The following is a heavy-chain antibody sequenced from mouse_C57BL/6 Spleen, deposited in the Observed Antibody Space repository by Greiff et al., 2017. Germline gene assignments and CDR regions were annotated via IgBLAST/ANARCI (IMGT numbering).Heavy chain of an antibody. V-gene: IGHV5-4*01. CDR3: ARALGYHFDY. CDR2: ISDGGSYT. CDR1: GFTFSSYA. J-gene: IGHJ2*01. Sequence: EVQLVESGGGLVKPGGSLKLSCAASGFTFSSYAMSWVRQTPEKRLEWVATISDGGSYTYYPDNVKGRFTISRDNAKNNLYLQMSHLKSEDTAMYYCARALGYHFDYWGQGTTLTVSS. D-gene: IGHD2-2*01.